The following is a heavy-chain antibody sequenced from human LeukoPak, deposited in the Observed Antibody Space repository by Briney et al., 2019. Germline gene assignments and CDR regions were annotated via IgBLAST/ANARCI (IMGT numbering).Heavy chain of an antibody. J-gene: IGHJ4*02. D-gene: IGHD5-18*01. CDR3: AKASDTPMVTMGVFGY. CDR1: GFTFSSYA. Sequence: GGSLRLSCAASGFTFSSYAMSWVRQAPGKGLEWVSAISGSAGSTNYADSVKGRFTISRDNSKNTLYLQINSLRAEDTGVYYCAKASDTPMVTMGVFGYWGQGTLVTVSS. CDR2: ISGSAGST. V-gene: IGHV3-23*01.